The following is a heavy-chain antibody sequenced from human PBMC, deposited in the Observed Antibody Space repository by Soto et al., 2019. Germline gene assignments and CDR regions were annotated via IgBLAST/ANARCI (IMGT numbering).Heavy chain of an antibody. CDR1: GLTFRIYD. J-gene: IGHJ4*02. V-gene: IGHV3-23*01. CDR3: AKEVSRGSLYDFWSGYYRGLFES. D-gene: IGHD3-3*01. Sequence: GESLRLACSASGLTFRIYDMSWGRQAPGKGLEGVSAISGSGGSTYYAVSVKGRFTIPRYNSKNKLYLQMNSVRDEDTAVYYCAKEVSRGSLYDFWSGYYRGLFESWGQGNLVTVSS. CDR2: ISGSGGST.